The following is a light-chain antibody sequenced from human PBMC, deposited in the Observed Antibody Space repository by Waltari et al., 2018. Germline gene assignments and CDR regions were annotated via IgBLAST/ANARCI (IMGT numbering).Light chain of an antibody. Sequence: QSALTQPASVSGSAGQSITISCTATGSDIGGYNYVSWYQHHPRKAPKVIIYEVTNRPSGVSSRFSGSKSGNTASLTISGLQAEDEADYYCSSYTSRTTWVFGGGTKLTVL. CDR3: SSYTSRTTWV. CDR1: GSDIGGYNY. J-gene: IGLJ3*02. CDR2: EVT. V-gene: IGLV2-14*01.